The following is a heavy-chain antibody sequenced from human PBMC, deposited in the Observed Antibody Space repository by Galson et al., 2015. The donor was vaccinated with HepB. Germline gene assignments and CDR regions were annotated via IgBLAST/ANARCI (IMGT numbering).Heavy chain of an antibody. J-gene: IGHJ3*02. Sequence: SETLSLTCTVSGGSISSYYWSWIRQPPGKGLEWIGYISYSGSTNYNPSLKSRVTISVDTSKNQFSLKLSSVTAADTAVYYCARLVVTAIYDVFDIWGQGTMVTVSS. CDR2: ISYSGST. CDR1: GGSISSYY. CDR3: ARLVVTAIYDVFDI. V-gene: IGHV4-59*01. D-gene: IGHD2-21*02.